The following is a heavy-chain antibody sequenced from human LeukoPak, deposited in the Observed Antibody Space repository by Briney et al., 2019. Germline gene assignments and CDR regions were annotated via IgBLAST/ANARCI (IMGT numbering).Heavy chain of an antibody. V-gene: IGHV1-69*05. D-gene: IGHD3-10*01. CDR1: AGTFISYA. J-gene: IGHJ6*03. CDR3: ARVLGAFGESPSTRIYYYMDV. Sequence: ASVTVSFTSSAGTFISYAISWVRQAPGQGLEWMGGIIPIFSPANYAQKFQGRVTITTDESTSTAYMELSSLRSADTAVYYCARVLGAFGESPSTRIYYYMDVWGKGTTVTVSS. CDR2: IIPIFSPA.